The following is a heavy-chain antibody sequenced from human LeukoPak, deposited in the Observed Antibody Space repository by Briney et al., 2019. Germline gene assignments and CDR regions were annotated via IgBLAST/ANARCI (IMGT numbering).Heavy chain of an antibody. D-gene: IGHD3-22*01. CDR1: GYTFTGYY. J-gene: IGHJ4*02. CDR2: INPNSGGT. CDR3: WSAGGSSGYYFDY. Sequence: GASVMVSCKASGYTFTGYYMHWVRQAPGQGLEWMGRINPNSGGTNYAQKFQGRVTMTRDTSISTAYMELSRLRSDDTAVYYCWSAGGSSGYYFDYWGQGTLVTVSS. V-gene: IGHV1-2*06.